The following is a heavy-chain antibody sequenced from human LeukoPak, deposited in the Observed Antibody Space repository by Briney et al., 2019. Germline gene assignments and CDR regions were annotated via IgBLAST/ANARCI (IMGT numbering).Heavy chain of an antibody. CDR2: ISYDGSNK. Sequence: PGRSLRLSCAASGFTFSSYAMHWVRQAPGKGLEWVAVISYDGSNKYYADSVKGRFTISRDNAKNSLYLQMDSLRAEDTAVYYCARDYKRDSSGYYGYYFDYWGQGTLVTVSS. V-gene: IGHV3-30-3*01. J-gene: IGHJ4*02. D-gene: IGHD3-22*01. CDR1: GFTFSSYA. CDR3: ARDYKRDSSGYYGYYFDY.